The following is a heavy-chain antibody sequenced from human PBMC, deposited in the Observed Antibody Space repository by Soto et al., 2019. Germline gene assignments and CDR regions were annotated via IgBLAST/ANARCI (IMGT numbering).Heavy chain of an antibody. CDR2: INVYNGNT. CDR3: ARGVGSGSYYNQYNWFDP. CDR1: GYTFTNYG. V-gene: IGHV1-18*01. D-gene: IGHD3-10*01. Sequence: QVQLVQSGGEVKKPGASVKVSCKASGYTFTNYGISWVRQAPGQGLEWMGWINVYNGNTKYAQKVQGRVTMTTDTSTSTAYMYLSSLRSDDAAVYYCARGVGSGSYYNQYNWFDPWGQGTLVTVS. J-gene: IGHJ5*02.